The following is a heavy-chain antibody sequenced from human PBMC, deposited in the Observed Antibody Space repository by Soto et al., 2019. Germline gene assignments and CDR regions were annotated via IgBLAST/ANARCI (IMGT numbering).Heavy chain of an antibody. CDR2: IRNKANSYTT. Sequence: PGGSLRLSXAASGFTFSEYYMDWVRQAPGKGLEWVGRIRNKANSYTTESAASVKGRFTISTDDSKNSVYLQMNSLKTEDTAVYYCTRSGGFYESSPDYWGQGTLVTVSS. D-gene: IGHD3-22*01. CDR3: TRSGGFYESSPDY. J-gene: IGHJ4*02. V-gene: IGHV3-72*01. CDR1: GFTFSEYY.